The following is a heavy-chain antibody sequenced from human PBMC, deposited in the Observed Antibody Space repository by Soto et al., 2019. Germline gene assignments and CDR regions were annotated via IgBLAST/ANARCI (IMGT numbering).Heavy chain of an antibody. V-gene: IGHV3-53*01. Sequence: EVQLVESGGGLIQPGGSLRLSCAASGFTVSSNYMSWVRQAPGKGLEWVSVIYSGGSTYYADSVKGRFTISRDNSKNTLYLQMNSLRAEDTAVYYCARDRAEWELGGFDPWGQGTLVNVSS. CDR3: ARDRAEWELGGFDP. D-gene: IGHD1-26*01. J-gene: IGHJ5*02. CDR2: IYSGGST. CDR1: GFTVSSNY.